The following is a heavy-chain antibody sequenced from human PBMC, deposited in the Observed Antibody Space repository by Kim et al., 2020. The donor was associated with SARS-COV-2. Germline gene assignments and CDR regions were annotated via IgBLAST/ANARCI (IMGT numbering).Heavy chain of an antibody. CDR1: GYTLTELS. CDR3: ATAPPYYDSSGYYLDWFDP. V-gene: IGHV1-24*01. CDR2: FDPEDGET. J-gene: IGHJ5*02. Sequence: ASVKVSCKVSGYTLTELSMHWVRQAPGKGLEWMGGFDPEDGETIYAQKFQGRVTMTEDPSTDTAYMELSSLRSEDTAVYYCATAPPYYDSSGYYLDWFDPWGQGTLVTVSS. D-gene: IGHD3-22*01.